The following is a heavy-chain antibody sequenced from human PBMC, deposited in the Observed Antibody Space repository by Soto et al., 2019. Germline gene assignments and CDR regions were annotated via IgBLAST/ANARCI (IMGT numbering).Heavy chain of an antibody. CDR3: AKTETFNGYYNAFDY. Sequence: EVQLSESGGGLVQPGGSLRLSCAASGFSFAGYARTWVRLAPGKGLEWVASISGGGGSTYYADSVKGRFSISRDNSNRMVYLQMGSLTAGDTAVYYCAKTETFNGYYNAFDYWGQGTRVTVSS. CDR1: GFSFAGYA. V-gene: IGHV3-23*01. J-gene: IGHJ4*02. CDR2: ISGGGGST. D-gene: IGHD3-9*01.